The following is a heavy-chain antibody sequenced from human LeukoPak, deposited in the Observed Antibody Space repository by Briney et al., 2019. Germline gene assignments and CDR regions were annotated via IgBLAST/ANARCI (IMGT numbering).Heavy chain of an antibody. CDR3: ARRGASSSEEY. D-gene: IGHD6-6*01. CDR1: DGSINIDTYY. J-gene: IGHJ4*02. Sequence: PSETLSLTCTVSDGSINIDTYYWSWIRQPAGKGLEWIGYIYYSGSTNYNPSFKSRVTMSIDTSKSQFSLKVSSVTAADTAVYYCARRGASSSEEYWGQGTLVIVSS. V-gene: IGHV4-61*10. CDR2: IYYSGST.